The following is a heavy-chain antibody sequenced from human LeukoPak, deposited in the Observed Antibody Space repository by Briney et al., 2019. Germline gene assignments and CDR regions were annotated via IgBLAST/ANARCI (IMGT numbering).Heavy chain of an antibody. CDR3: AKGLWFGELSYPDY. Sequence: GGSLRLSCAASGFTFSGYGMSWVRQAPGKGLEWVSAISGSGGSTYYADSVKGRFTISRDNSKNTLYLQMNSLRAEDTAVYYCAKGLWFGELSYPDYWGQGTLVTVSS. CDR2: ISGSGGST. V-gene: IGHV3-23*01. D-gene: IGHD3-10*01. CDR1: GFTFSGYG. J-gene: IGHJ4*02.